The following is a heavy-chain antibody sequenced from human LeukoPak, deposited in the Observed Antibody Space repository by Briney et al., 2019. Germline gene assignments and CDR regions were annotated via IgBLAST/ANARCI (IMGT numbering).Heavy chain of an antibody. V-gene: IGHV1-2*04. CDR3: ARGYCTNGVCLHDFDY. D-gene: IGHD2-8*01. J-gene: IGHJ4*02. CDR1: GYTFTGYY. CDR2: ISPNSGGT. Sequence: ASVKVSCKASGYTFTGYYMHWVRQAPGQGLEWMGWISPNSGGTNYAQKFQGWVTMTRDTSISTAYMELSRLRSDDTAVYYCARGYCTNGVCLHDFDYWGQGTLVTVSS.